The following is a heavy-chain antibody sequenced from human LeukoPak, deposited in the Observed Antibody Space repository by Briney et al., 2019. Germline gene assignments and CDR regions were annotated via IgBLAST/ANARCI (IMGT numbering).Heavy chain of an antibody. Sequence: SETLSLTCTVSGGSISGSSYYWGWIRQPPGKGLEWIGSIYYSGSTYYNPSLKSRVTISADTSKNQFSLKLSSVTAADTAVYYCARHVWGSYRYFDYWGQGTLVTVSS. CDR2: IYYSGST. CDR1: GGSISGSSYY. CDR3: ARHVWGSYRYFDY. J-gene: IGHJ4*02. D-gene: IGHD3-16*02. V-gene: IGHV4-39*01.